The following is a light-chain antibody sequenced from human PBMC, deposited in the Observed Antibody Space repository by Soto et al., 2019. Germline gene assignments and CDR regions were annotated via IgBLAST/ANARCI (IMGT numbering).Light chain of an antibody. CDR1: SSDVGSYNL. J-gene: IGLJ2*01. V-gene: IGLV2-14*02. CDR3: SLYTSSSTLL. CDR2: EGS. Sequence: QSALTQPASVSGSPGQSITISCTGTSSDVGSYNLVSWYQQHPGKAPKLMIYEGSKRPSGVSNRFSGSKSGNTASLTISGLQAEDEADYYCSLYTSSSTLLFGGGTKLTVL.